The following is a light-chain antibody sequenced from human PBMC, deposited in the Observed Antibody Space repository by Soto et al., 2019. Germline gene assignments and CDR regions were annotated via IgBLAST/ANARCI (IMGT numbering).Light chain of an antibody. CDR2: GAS. V-gene: IGKV3-20*01. J-gene: IGKJ5*01. CDR1: QSVANSH. CDR3: QQYGNSPPGT. Sequence: EIVLTQSPATLSLSPGEKASLSCRAIQSVANSHVAWYQQRRGLPPRLLIYGASNRATGIPDRFSGSGSGADFTLTISRLEPEDFAVYFCQQYGNSPPGTFGQGTRLEIK.